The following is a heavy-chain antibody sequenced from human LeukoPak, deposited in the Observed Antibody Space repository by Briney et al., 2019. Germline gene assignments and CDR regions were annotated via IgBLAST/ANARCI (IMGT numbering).Heavy chain of an antibody. V-gene: IGHV4-59*08. J-gene: IGHJ3*02. CDR1: GGSISSYY. CDR2: TYYSGST. CDR3: ARSARDRAFDI. Sequence: PSETLSLTCTVSGGSISSYYWSWIRQPPGKGLEWIGYTYYSGSTNYNPSLKSRVTISVDTSKNQFSLKLSSVTAADTAVYYCARSARDRAFDIWGQGTMVTVSS.